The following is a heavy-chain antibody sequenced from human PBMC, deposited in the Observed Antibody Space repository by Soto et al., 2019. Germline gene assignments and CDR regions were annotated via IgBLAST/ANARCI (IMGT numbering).Heavy chain of an antibody. D-gene: IGHD6-6*01. CDR2: IIPIFGTA. V-gene: IGHV1-69*13. CDR1: GGTFSSYA. J-gene: IGHJ4*02. Sequence: GASVNVSCKASGGTFSSYAISWVRQAPGQGLEWMGGIIPIFGTANYAQKFQGRVTITADESTSTAYMELSSLRSEDTAVYYCARDPIAARPVGRNFDYWGQGTLVTVSS. CDR3: ARDPIAARPVGRNFDY.